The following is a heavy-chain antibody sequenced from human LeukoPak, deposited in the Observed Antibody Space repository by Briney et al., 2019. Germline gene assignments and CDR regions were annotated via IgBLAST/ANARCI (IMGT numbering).Heavy chain of an antibody. J-gene: IGHJ1*01. CDR3: ASRCGSTSCYTGFQH. D-gene: IGHD2-2*02. V-gene: IGHV1-69*13. CDR2: IIPIFGTA. Sequence: ASVKVSCKASGGTLSSYAISWVRQAPGQGLEWMGGIIPIFGTANYAQKFQGRVTITADESTSTAYMELSSLRSEDTAVYYCASRCGSTSCYTGFQHWGQGTLVTVSS. CDR1: GGTLSSYA.